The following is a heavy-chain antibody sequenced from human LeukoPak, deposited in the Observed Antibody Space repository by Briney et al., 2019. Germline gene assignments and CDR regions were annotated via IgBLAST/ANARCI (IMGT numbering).Heavy chain of an antibody. CDR2: IIPIFGTA. V-gene: IGHV1-69*13. Sequence: SVKVSCKASGGTFSSYAISWVRQAPGQGLEWMGGIIPIFGTANYAQKFQGRVTITADESTSTAYMELSSLRSEDTAVYYCARKVYASNDYYYEYYLDYWGQGTLVTVSS. J-gene: IGHJ4*02. CDR3: ARKVYASNDYYYEYYLDY. D-gene: IGHD3-22*01. CDR1: GGTFSSYA.